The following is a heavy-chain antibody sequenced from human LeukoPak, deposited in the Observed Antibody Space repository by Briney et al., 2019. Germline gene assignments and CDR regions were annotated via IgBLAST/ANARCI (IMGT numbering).Heavy chain of an antibody. D-gene: IGHD5-18*01. CDR3: ARDARGGYTYGGLDQ. Sequence: GGSLRLSCAASGFTFDDYAMHWVRQGPGKGLEWVSGISWNSGSIGYADSVKGRFTISRGNAKNSLYLQMNSLRAEDTAVYYCARDARGGYTYGGLDQWGQGTLVTVSS. J-gene: IGHJ4*02. CDR2: ISWNSGSI. V-gene: IGHV3-9*01. CDR1: GFTFDDYA.